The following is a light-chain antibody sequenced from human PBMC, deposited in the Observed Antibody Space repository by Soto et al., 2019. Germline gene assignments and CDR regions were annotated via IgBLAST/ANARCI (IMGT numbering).Light chain of an antibody. V-gene: IGKV3-20*01. CDR2: GAS. J-gene: IGKJ5*01. Sequence: EIVLTQSPGTLSLSPGERASLSCRASQSVSSSYLAWYQQKRGQAPRLLIYGASTRATDIPDRFSGSGSGTDFTLTISRLEPEDFAVYFCQQYTGPPTTFGQGTRLEIK. CDR3: QQYTGPPTT. CDR1: QSVSSSY.